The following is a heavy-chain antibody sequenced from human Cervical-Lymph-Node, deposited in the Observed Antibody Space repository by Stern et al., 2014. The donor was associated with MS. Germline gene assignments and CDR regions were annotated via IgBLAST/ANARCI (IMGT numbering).Heavy chain of an antibody. V-gene: IGHV3-48*01. D-gene: IGHD2-15*01. CDR3: ARDSGSGMLYYFDF. Sequence: VQLVQSGGGLVQPGGSLRLSCAVSGFTSHTYSLNWVRQAPGKGLEWVSYISSSSSTIHYADSVKGRFTISRDNAKNSLYLQMNSLRAEDTAVYYCARDSGSGMLYYFDFWGQGSLVAVSS. CDR1: GFTSHTYS. CDR2: ISSSSSTI. J-gene: IGHJ4*02.